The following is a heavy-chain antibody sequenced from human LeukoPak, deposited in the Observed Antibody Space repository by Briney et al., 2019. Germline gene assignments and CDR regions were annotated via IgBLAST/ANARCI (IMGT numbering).Heavy chain of an antibody. V-gene: IGHV4-4*07. CDR2: IYTSGST. CDR3: ARDGHYDFWSGYYVYFDY. J-gene: IGHJ4*02. CDR1: GGSISIYY. D-gene: IGHD3-3*01. Sequence: SETLSLTCTVSGGSISIYYWSWIRQPAGKGLEWIGRIYTSGSTNYNPSLKSRVTMSVDTSKNQFSLKLSSVTAADTAVYYCARDGHYDFWSGYYVYFDYWGQGTLVTVSS.